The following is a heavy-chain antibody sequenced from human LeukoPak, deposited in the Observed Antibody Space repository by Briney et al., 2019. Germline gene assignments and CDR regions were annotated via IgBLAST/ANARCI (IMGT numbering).Heavy chain of an antibody. CDR1: GGSISSYY. Sequence: SETLSLTCTVSGGSISSYYWSWIRQPAGKGLEWIGRIYTSGSTNYNPSLKSRVTMSVDTSKNQFSLKLSSVTAADTAVYYCARCSLTYYYDSSGYYKFGYWGHGTLVTVAS. J-gene: IGHJ4*01. V-gene: IGHV4-4*07. CDR3: ARCSLTYYYDSSGYYKFGY. CDR2: IYTSGST. D-gene: IGHD3-22*01.